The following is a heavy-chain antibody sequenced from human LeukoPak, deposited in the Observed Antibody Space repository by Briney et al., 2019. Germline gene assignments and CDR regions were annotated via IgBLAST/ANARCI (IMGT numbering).Heavy chain of an antibody. CDR3: ARALDYGDYVAAFDI. V-gene: IGHV3-66*01. D-gene: IGHD4-17*01. CDR2: IYSGGST. J-gene: IGHJ3*02. Sequence: PGGSLRLSCAASEFTFSSYNMNWVRQAPGKGLEWVSVIYSGGSTYYADSVKGRFTISRDNAKNTLYLQMNSLRAEDTAVYYCARALDYGDYVAAFDIWGQGTMVTVSS. CDR1: EFTFSSYN.